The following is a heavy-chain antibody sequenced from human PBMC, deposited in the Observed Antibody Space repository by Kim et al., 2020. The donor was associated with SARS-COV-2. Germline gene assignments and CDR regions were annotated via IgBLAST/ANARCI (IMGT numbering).Heavy chain of an antibody. D-gene: IGHD2-15*01. CDR2: IKSKGAGGTT. CDR1: GFRLSNAW. CDR3: STGYCSGDTCLP. J-gene: IGHJ6*02. Sequence: GGSLRPSCAGSGFRLSNAWMSWVRQAPEKGLEWLGRIKSKGAGGTTEYAAPVKGRFTISRDDSKNTLYLEMNSLKTEDTAVYYCSTGYCSGDTCLPWGQGTTVTVSS. V-gene: IGHV3-15*01.